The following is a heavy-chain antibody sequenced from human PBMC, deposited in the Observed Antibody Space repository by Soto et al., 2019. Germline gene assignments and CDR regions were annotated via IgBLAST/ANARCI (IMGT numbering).Heavy chain of an antibody. CDR2: IIAYNGNT. CDR1: GYTFTSYG. D-gene: IGHD3-9*01. J-gene: IGHJ3*02. Sequence: VQLVQSGAEVKKPGASVKVSCKASGYTFTSYGISWVRQAPGQGLEWMGWIIAYNGNTNYAQKLQGRVTMTTDTSTSTSYMELRSLCFEDTAVYYCARDAQGDSLTGYPRAFDIWCQGTMVTVSS. V-gene: IGHV1-18*04. CDR3: ARDAQGDSLTGYPRAFDI.